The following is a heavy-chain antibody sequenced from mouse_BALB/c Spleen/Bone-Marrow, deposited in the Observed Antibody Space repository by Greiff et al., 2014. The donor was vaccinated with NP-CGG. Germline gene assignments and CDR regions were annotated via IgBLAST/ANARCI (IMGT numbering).Heavy chain of an antibody. D-gene: IGHD2-10*01. V-gene: IGHV1S137*01. CDR3: ARGSYYGNSYYAMDY. CDR2: ISTYYGDA. J-gene: IGHJ4*01. Sequence: QVQLQQSGAELVRPGVSVKISCKGSGYTFTDYAMHWVKQSHAKSLEWIGVISTYYGDASYNQKFKGKATMTVDKSSSTAYMELARLTSEDSAIYYCARGSYYGNSYYAMDYWGQGTSVTVSS. CDR1: GYTFTDYA.